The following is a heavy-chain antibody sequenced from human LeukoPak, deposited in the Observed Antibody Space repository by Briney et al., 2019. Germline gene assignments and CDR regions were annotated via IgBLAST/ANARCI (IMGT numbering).Heavy chain of an antibody. D-gene: IGHD2-2*01. J-gene: IGHJ4*02. CDR1: GFTFSDYY. CDR3: ASHHCSSTSCPLGY. V-gene: IGHV3-11*01. Sequence: GGSLRLSCAASGFTFSDYYMSWIRQAPGKGLEWVSYISSSGSTIYYADSVKGRFTISRDNAKNSLYLQMNSLRAEDTAVYYCASHHCSSTSCPLGYWGQGTLVTVSS. CDR2: ISSSGSTI.